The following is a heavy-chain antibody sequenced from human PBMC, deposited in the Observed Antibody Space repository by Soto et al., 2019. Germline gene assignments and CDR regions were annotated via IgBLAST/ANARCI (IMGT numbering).Heavy chain of an antibody. Sequence: PAEALNISCEGSGYSFTSYWIGWVRQMAGKGLEWMGIIYPGDSDTRYSPSFQGQVTISADKSISTAYLQWSSLKASDTAMYYCARLLMYSSSENYYYMYVWGKGTTVIVSS. CDR3: ARLLMYSSSENYYYMYV. V-gene: IGHV5-51*01. D-gene: IGHD6-6*01. CDR2: IYPGDSDT. CDR1: GYSFTSYW. J-gene: IGHJ6*03.